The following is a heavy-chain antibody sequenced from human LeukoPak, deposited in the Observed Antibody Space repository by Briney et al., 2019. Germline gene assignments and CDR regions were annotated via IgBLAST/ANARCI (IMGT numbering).Heavy chain of an antibody. CDR3: ARDSSGWYGSRYFDY. J-gene: IGHJ4*02. CDR2: ISGSGGST. V-gene: IGHV3-23*01. D-gene: IGHD6-19*01. CDR1: GFTFSSYA. Sequence: GGSLRLSCAASGFTFSSYAMSWVRQAPGKGLEWVSAISGSGGSTYYADSVKGRFTISRDNSKNTLYLQMNSLRAEDTAVYYCARDSSGWYGSRYFDYWGQGTLVTVSS.